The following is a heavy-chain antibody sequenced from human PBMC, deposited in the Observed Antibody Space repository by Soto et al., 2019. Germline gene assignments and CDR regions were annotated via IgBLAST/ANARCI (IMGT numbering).Heavy chain of an antibody. D-gene: IGHD2-21*02. Sequence: ASVKVSCKTSGYTFTGYYIQWVRQAPGQGLEWMGWINPNSGVTKYAEKFQGRVTMTSDTSISTAYMELNRLTSDDTAVYYCARHLAHRGPACYTEQLDYWGQGTLVTVPQ. CDR2: INPNSGVT. CDR1: GYTFTGYY. V-gene: IGHV1-2*02. CDR3: ARHLAHRGPACYTEQLDY. J-gene: IGHJ4*02.